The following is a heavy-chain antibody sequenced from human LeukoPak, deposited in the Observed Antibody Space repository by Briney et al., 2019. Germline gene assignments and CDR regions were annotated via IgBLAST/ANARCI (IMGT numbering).Heavy chain of an antibody. CDR3: ARWSGSVTARNYYSYMDV. CDR1: GGSISSYY. J-gene: IGHJ6*03. Sequence: SETLSLTCTVSGGSISSYYWSWIRQPAGKGLEWIGRIYTSGSTDYNPSLKNRVTMSVDTSRNQFSLKLSSVTAADTAVYYCARWSGSVTARNYYSYMDVWGEGTTVTVSS. V-gene: IGHV4-4*07. CDR2: IYTSGST. D-gene: IGHD6-6*01.